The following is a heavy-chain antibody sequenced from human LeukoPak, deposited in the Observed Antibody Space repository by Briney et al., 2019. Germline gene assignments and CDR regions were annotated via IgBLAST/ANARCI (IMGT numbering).Heavy chain of an antibody. CDR3: ARDDYDSSGYYRDY. V-gene: IGHV4-31*03. CDR2: IYYSGST. D-gene: IGHD3-22*01. J-gene: IGHJ4*02. CDR1: GGSISSGGYY. Sequence: SQTLSLTCTVSGGSISSGGYYWSWIRQHPGKGLEWIGYIYYSGSTYYNPSLKSRVTISVDTSKNQFSLKLSSVTAADTAVYYCARDDYDSSGYYRDYWGQGTLVTVSS.